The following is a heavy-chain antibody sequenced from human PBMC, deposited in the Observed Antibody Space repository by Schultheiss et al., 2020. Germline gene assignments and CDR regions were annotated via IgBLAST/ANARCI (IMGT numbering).Heavy chain of an antibody. V-gene: IGHV4-34*01. D-gene: IGHD1-7*01. CDR1: GGSFSGYY. J-gene: IGHJ4*02. CDR3: ARDIRELELRL. CDR2: IYYSGST. Sequence: SATLSLTCAVYGGSFSGYYWSWIRQHPGKGLEWIGYIYYSGSTYYNPTLKSRVTISVDTSKNQFSLKLSSVTAADTAVYYCARDIRELELRLWGQGTLVTVSS.